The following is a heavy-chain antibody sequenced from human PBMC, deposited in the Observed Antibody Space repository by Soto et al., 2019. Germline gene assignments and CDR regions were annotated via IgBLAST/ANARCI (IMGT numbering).Heavy chain of an antibody. CDR2: INAVFGTA. J-gene: IGHJ5*02. D-gene: IGHD5-18*01. CDR3: ARYNSYGLMSKNNWFDP. Sequence: SVKVSCKASGYTFTSYAMHWVRQAPGQRLEWMGGINAVFGTANYAQKFQGRVTITADESTSTAYMELSSLRSEDTAVYYCARYNSYGLMSKNNWFDPWGQGTLVTVSS. CDR1: GYTFTSYA. V-gene: IGHV1-69*13.